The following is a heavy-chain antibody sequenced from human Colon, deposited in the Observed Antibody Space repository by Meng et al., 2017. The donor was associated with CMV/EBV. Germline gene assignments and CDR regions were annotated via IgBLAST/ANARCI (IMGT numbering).Heavy chain of an antibody. CDR3: ARAREVGYSAYDYYDF. CDR2: ISTYNGNT. Sequence: SGYTFSSYGSSWVRQAPGQGLEWMGWISTYNGNTDYAQKFQGRATMTTDTLTSTAYMELTSLKSDDTAVFYCARAREVGYSAYDYYDFWGQGTLVTVSS. J-gene: IGHJ4*02. CDR1: GYTFSSYG. D-gene: IGHD5-12*01. V-gene: IGHV1-18*01.